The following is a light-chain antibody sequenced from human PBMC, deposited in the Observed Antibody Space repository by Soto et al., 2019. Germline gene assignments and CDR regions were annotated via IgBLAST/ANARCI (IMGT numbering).Light chain of an antibody. V-gene: IGKV1-39*01. CDR3: QQLNSYPLT. Sequence: IQMTQSPSSLSASVGDRVTITCRASQSISSYLNWYQQKPGKAPKLLIYAASTLQSGVPSRLSGSGSGTDFTLTISSLQPEDFATYYCQQLNSYPLTFGGGTKVDI. J-gene: IGKJ4*01. CDR2: AAS. CDR1: QSISSY.